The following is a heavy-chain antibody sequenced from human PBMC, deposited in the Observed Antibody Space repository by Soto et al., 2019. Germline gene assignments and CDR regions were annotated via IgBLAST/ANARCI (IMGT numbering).Heavy chain of an antibody. Sequence: SETLSLTCAVYGGSFSGYYWSWIRQPPGKGLEWIGEINHSGSTNYNPSLKSRVTISVDTSKNQFSLKLGSVTAADTAVYYCATVKQWLVLFDYWGQGTLVTVSS. V-gene: IGHV4-34*01. CDR3: ATVKQWLVLFDY. CDR2: INHSGST. J-gene: IGHJ4*02. D-gene: IGHD6-19*01. CDR1: GGSFSGYY.